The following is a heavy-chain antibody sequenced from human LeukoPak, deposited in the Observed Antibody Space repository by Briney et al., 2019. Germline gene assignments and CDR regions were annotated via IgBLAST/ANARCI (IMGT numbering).Heavy chain of an antibody. CDR2: ITSDGSST. V-gene: IGHV3-74*03. CDR1: GFTFSITW. Sequence: GGSLRLPCAASGFTFSITWMHWVRQPPGKGLVWVARITSDGSSTTYVESVKGRFTISRDNAKNTLYLQMNSLRAEDTAVYYCARDWYHAIDYWGQGTLVTVSS. CDR3: ARDWYHAIDY. J-gene: IGHJ4*02. D-gene: IGHD2-2*01.